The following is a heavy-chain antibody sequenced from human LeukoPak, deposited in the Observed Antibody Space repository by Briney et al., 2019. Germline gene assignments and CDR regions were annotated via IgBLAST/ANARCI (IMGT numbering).Heavy chain of an antibody. J-gene: IGHJ5*02. CDR2: ISSSGSTI. D-gene: IGHD4-23*01. CDR1: GFTFSSYE. CDR3: ARDGYGGNTDWFDP. Sequence: HPGGSLRLSCAASGFTFSSYEMNWVRQAPGKGLEWVSYISSSGSTIYYADSVKGRFTISRDNAKNSLYLQMNSLRAEDTAVYYCARDGYGGNTDWFDPWGQGTLVTVSS. V-gene: IGHV3-48*03.